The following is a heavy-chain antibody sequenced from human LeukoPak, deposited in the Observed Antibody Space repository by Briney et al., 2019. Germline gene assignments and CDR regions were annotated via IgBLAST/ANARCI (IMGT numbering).Heavy chain of an antibody. J-gene: IGHJ4*02. Sequence: SETLSLTCTVSGGSISSSSYYWGWIRQPPGKGLEWIGSIYYSGSTYYNPSLKSRVTISVDTSKNQFSLKLSSVTAADTAVYYCARGRGYCSSTSCYLDYWGQGTLVTVSS. CDR2: IYYSGST. D-gene: IGHD2-2*01. CDR3: ARGRGYCSSTSCYLDY. V-gene: IGHV4-39*01. CDR1: GGSISSSSYY.